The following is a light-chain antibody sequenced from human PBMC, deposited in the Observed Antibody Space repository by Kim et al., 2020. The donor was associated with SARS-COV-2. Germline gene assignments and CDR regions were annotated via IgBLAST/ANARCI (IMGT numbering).Light chain of an antibody. V-gene: IGLV2-14*04. CDR1: SSDVGGYNY. CDR2: DVS. J-gene: IGLJ2*01. Sequence: GQSFTISCPGTSSDVGGYNYVSWYQQHPGKAPKLMIYDVSKRPSGVSNRFSGSKSGNTASLTISGLQAEDEADYYCSSYTSSSTLVFGGGTKLTVL. CDR3: SSYTSSSTLV.